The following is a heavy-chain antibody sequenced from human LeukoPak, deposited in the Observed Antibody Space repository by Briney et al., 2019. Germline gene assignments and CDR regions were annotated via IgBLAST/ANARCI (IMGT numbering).Heavy chain of an antibody. CDR2: IKSKTDGGTV. J-gene: IGHJ4*02. D-gene: IGHD4-11*01. V-gene: IGHV3-15*01. Sequence: PGGSLTLSCAASGLTFTNAWLSCVRQAPGKGREWVGRIKSKTDGGTVNYAPPVQGRFTIPRDDSRNTLSLQMNFLKPEDTAVYYCTTDPGNYEIFWGQGSQVSVSS. CDR1: GLTFTNAW. CDR3: TTDPGNYEIF.